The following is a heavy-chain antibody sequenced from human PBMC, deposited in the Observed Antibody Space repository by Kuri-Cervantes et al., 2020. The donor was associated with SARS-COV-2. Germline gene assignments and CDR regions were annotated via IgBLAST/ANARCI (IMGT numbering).Heavy chain of an antibody. CDR1: GGSISSYY. CDR2: IYYDGST. V-gene: IGHV4-59*01. Sequence: SETLSLTCTVSGGSISSYYWSWIRQPPGKGLEWIGHIYYDGSTNYKTSLKGRVTISPDTSKNQFSLKVDSVTAADTAVYYCARASTSFDDWGHGTLVTVSS. CDR3: ARASTSFDD. J-gene: IGHJ4*01.